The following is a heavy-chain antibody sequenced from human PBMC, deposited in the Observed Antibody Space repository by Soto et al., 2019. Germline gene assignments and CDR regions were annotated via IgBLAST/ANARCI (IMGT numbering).Heavy chain of an antibody. CDR1: GGSISSYY. V-gene: IGHV4-59*01. D-gene: IGHD6-19*01. CDR3: ARGVGWYHLDY. Sequence: QVQLQESGPGLVKPSETLSLTCIVSGGSISSYYWSWIRQPPGKGLEWIGYIYYSGSTNYNPSLKSRVTISVDTSKNQFSLKLSSVTAADTAVYYCARGVGWYHLDYWGQGTLVTVSS. CDR2: IYYSGST. J-gene: IGHJ4*02.